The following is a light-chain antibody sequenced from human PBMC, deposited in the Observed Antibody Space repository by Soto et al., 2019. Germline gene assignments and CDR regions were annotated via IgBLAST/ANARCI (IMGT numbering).Light chain of an antibody. CDR2: WAS. CDR3: QQYYSTPWT. V-gene: IGKV4-1*01. CDR1: QSVLNSSNNKKY. J-gene: IGKJ1*01. Sequence: DIVMTQSPDSLDVSLGERATINCKSSQSVLNSSNNKKYLAWYQQKPGQPPKLLIYWASTRESGVPDRFSGSWSGTDFTLTISSLQAEDVAVYYCQQYYSTPWTFGQGTKVEIK.